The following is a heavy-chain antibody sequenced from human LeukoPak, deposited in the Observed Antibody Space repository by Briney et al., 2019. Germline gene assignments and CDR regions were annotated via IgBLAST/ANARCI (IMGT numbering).Heavy chain of an antibody. V-gene: IGHV1-8*01. J-gene: IGHJ6*03. CDR2: MNPNSGNT. Sequence: ASVKVSCKASGYTFTSYDINWVRQATGQGLEWMGWMNPNSGNTGYAQKFQGRVTMTRNTSISTAYMELSSLRSEDTAVYYCARGVRVPTRCGASCKYYYYYMDVWGKGTTVTVSS. CDR3: ARGVRVPTRCGASCKYYYYYMDV. CDR1: GYTFTSYD. D-gene: IGHD2-15*01.